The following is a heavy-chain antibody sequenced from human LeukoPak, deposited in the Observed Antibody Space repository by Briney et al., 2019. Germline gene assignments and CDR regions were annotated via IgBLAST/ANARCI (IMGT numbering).Heavy chain of an antibody. J-gene: IGHJ4*02. Sequence: GASVTVSCKASGGTFSSYAISWVRQAPGQGLEWMGGIIPIFGTANYAQKFQGRVTITADESTSTAYMELSSLRSEDTAVYYCARGAKPLVVTASTYWGQGTLVTVSS. CDR3: ARGAKPLVVTASTY. D-gene: IGHD2-21*02. V-gene: IGHV1-69*13. CDR2: IIPIFGTA. CDR1: GGTFSSYA.